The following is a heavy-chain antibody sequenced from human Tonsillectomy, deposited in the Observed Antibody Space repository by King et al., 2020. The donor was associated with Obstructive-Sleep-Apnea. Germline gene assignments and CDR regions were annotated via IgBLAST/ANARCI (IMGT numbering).Heavy chain of an antibody. CDR3: GRDPNGDYVGAFDF. J-gene: IGHJ3*01. CDR1: GFTFGSYA. V-gene: IGHV3-23*04. CDR2: IFGGGGST. Sequence: EVQLVESGGGLVQPGGSLRLSCAASGFTFGSYAMTWVRQTAGKGLAWVSSIFGGGGSTSYADSVKGRFTISRDNSKNTLYLQMNSLRAEDTAVYYCGRDPNGDYVGAFDFWGQGTTVTVTS. D-gene: IGHD4-17*01.